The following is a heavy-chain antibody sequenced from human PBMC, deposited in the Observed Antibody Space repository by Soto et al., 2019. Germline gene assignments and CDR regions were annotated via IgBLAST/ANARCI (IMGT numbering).Heavy chain of an antibody. Sequence: EVQLLESGGGLVQPGGSLRLSCAASGFTFSSYAMSWVRQAPGKGLEWVSAIRGSGGSTYYADSVKGRFTISRDNSKNTLYLQMNSLRAEDTAVYYCLPAGGSGGDGQRDYWGQGTLVTVSS. CDR1: GFTFSSYA. D-gene: IGHD3-16*01. CDR3: LPAGGSGGDGQRDY. V-gene: IGHV3-23*01. J-gene: IGHJ4*02. CDR2: IRGSGGST.